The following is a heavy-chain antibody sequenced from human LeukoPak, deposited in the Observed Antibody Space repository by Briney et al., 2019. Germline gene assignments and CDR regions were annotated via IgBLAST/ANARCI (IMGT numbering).Heavy chain of an antibody. CDR3: ARGYGSSVRLIGMVV. CDR1: GYTFTSYG. CDR2: ISAYNGNT. D-gene: IGHD3-16*01. J-gene: IGHJ6*02. V-gene: IGHV1-18*01. Sequence: ASVKVSCKASGYTFTSYGISWVRQAPGQGLEWMGWISAYNGNTNYAQKFQGRVTITADESTSTAYMGLSSLRSEDTAVYYCARGYGSSVRLIGMVVWGQGTTVTVSS.